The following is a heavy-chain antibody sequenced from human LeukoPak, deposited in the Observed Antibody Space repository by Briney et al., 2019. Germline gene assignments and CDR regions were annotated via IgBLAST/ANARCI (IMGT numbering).Heavy chain of an antibody. J-gene: IGHJ4*02. CDR2: INHSGST. CDR1: GGSFSGYY. Sequence: PSQTLSLTCAVYGGSFSGYYWSWIRQPPGKGLEWIGEINHSGSTNYNPSLKSRVTISVDTSKNQFSLKLSSVTAADAAVYYCARVPGSFDYWGQGTLVTVSS. D-gene: IGHD3-10*01. CDR3: ARVPGSFDY. V-gene: IGHV4-34*01.